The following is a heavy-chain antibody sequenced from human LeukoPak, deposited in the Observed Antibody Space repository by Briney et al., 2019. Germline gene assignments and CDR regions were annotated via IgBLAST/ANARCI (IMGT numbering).Heavy chain of an antibody. D-gene: IGHD6-13*01. CDR2: IYYSGST. Sequence: SETLSLTCTVSGGSISSSSYYWGWIRQPPGKGLEWIGSIYYSGSTYYNPPLKSRVTISVDTSKNQFSLKLSSVTAADTAVYYCARHRPAGYYFDYWGQGTLVTVSS. V-gene: IGHV4-39*01. CDR3: ARHRPAGYYFDY. J-gene: IGHJ4*02. CDR1: GGSISSSSYY.